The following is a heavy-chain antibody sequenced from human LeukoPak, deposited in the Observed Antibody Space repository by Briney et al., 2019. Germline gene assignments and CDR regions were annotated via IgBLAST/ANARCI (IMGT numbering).Heavy chain of an antibody. J-gene: IGHJ4*02. CDR2: VNTKIGGT. V-gene: IGHV1-2*02. CDR3: ARSRITTAGSLAY. D-gene: IGHD6-13*01. CDR1: GYTFTGYY. Sequence: ASVKLSCKASGYTFTGYYMHWGREPPGQGLEWMGWVNTKIGGTNYAQKFQGRVTMTRDTSISTAYMEMSSLTSDDTAVYYRARSRITTAGSLAYWGQGALVTVSS.